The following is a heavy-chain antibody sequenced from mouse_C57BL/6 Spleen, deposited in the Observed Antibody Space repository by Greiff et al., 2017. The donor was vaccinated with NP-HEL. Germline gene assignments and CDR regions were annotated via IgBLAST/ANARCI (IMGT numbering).Heavy chain of an antibody. CDR2: INYDGSST. CDR3: ARRFYGSSYEGFDY. V-gene: IGHV5-16*01. Sequence: EVQRVESEGGLVQPGSSMKLSCTASGFTFSDYYMAWVRQVPEKGLEWVANINYDGSSTYYLDSLKSRFIISRDNAKNILYLQMSSLKSEDTATYYCARRFYGSSYEGFDYWGQGTTLTVSS. D-gene: IGHD1-1*01. J-gene: IGHJ2*01. CDR1: GFTFSDYY.